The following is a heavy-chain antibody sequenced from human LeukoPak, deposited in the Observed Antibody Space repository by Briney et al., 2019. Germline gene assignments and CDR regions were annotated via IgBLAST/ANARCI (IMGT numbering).Heavy chain of an antibody. CDR3: ASIIPYYYGSADAFDI. J-gene: IGHJ3*02. CDR2: INSDGSST. V-gene: IGHV3-74*01. D-gene: IGHD3-10*01. Sequence: GSLRLSCAASGFTFSSYWMHWVRQAPGKGLVWVSRINSDGSSTSYADSVKGRFTISRDNAKNTLYLQMNSLRAEDTAVYYCASIIPYYYGSADAFDIWGQGTMVTVSS. CDR1: GFTFSSYW.